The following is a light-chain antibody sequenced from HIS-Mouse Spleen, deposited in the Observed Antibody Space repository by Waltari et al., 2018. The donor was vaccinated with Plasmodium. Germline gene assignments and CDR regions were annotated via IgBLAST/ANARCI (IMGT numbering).Light chain of an antibody. CDR1: SSDVVSYNL. J-gene: IGLJ3*02. Sequence: QSALPQPASVSGSPGQSITISCTGTSSDVVSYNLVSWYHQNPGKAPKLMIYEGSKRPSGVSNRFSGSKSGNTASLTISGLQAEDEADYYCCSYAGSSTFVFGGGTKLTVL. V-gene: IGLV2-23*03. CDR2: EGS. CDR3: CSYAGSSTFV.